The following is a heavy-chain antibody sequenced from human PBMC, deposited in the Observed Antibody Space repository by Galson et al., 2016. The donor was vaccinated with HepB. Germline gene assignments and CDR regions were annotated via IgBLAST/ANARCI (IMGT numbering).Heavy chain of an antibody. CDR2: IGNKAHNYAT. Sequence: SLRLSCAASGFIFSGSAMHWVRQASGKGLEWVGLIGNKAHNYATTYAASVGGRFTISRDDSENTVYLQMNSLKTDDTAVYYCARFRPLTSHYGNTEQLEHWGQGTLVTVSS. CDR1: GFIFSGSA. V-gene: IGHV3-73*01. D-gene: IGHD3-10*01. CDR3: ARFRPLTSHYGNTEQLEH. J-gene: IGHJ5*02.